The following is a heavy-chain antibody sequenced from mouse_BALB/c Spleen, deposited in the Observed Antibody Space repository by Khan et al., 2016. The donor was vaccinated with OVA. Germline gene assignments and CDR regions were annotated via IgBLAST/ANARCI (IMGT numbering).Heavy chain of an antibody. CDR3: TRDGMSEFAY. J-gene: IGHJ3*01. V-gene: IGHV1S137*01. D-gene: IGHD2-3*01. Sequence: QVQLQQSGPEPVRPGASVKISCKGSGYTFADSGMHWVRQSHAKSLEWIGVISTYYGNIKYNQKFEGRATMTVDKSSSTAYMELARLTSEDSAVYFFTRDGMSEFAYWGQGTLVTVSA. CDR1: GYTFADSG. CDR2: ISTYYGNI.